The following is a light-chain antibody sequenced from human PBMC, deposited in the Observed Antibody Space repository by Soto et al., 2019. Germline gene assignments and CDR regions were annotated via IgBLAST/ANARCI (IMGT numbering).Light chain of an antibody. CDR1: SSDVGGYSY. V-gene: IGLV2-14*01. CDR3: QSYDSSLSGYV. J-gene: IGLJ1*01. Sequence: QSALTQPASVSGSPGQSITISCTGTSSDVGGYSYVSWYQQHPGKAPKLMIYEVSNRPSGVPGRFSGSKSGTSASLAITGLQAEDEADYYCQSYDSSLSGYVFGTGTKVTVL. CDR2: EVS.